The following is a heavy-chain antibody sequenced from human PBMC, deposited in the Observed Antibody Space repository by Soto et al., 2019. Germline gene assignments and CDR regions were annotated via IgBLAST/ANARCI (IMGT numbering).Heavy chain of an antibody. CDR3: ARLSWSYGSWVY. D-gene: IGHD5-18*01. J-gene: IGHJ4*02. Sequence: QLQLQESGPGLVKPSETLSLTCTVSGGSISSSSYYWGWIRQPPGKGLEWIGSIYYSGSTYYNPSLKSRXXLXVXXSKNQFSLKLSSVTAADTAVYYCARLSWSYGSWVYWGQGTLVTVSS. CDR1: GGSISSSSYY. CDR2: IYYSGST. V-gene: IGHV4-39*01.